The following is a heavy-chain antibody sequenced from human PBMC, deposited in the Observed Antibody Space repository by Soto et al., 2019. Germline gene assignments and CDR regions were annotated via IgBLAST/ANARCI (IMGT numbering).Heavy chain of an antibody. CDR2: IYHSGSA. D-gene: IGHD1-26*01. CDR3: AATPRY. V-gene: IGHV4-4*02. J-gene: IGHJ4*02. CDR1: GDSIKTNYW. Sequence: SATLSLTCLVSGDSIKTNYWWAWVRQPPGQGLEWIGEIYHSGSAIYNPSLESRVTISVDTSKNQISLNLASVTAADTAVYYCAATPRYWGPGTLVTVSS.